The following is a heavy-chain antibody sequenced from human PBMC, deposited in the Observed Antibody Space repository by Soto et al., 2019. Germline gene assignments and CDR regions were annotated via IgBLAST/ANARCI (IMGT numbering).Heavy chain of an antibody. CDR2: ISAYNGNT. D-gene: IGHD2-15*01. Sequence: QVQLVQSGAEVKKPGASVKVSCKASGYTFTSYGISWVRQAPGQGLEWMGWISAYNGNTNYAQKLQGRVTMTTDTSTSTADMELRSLRSDDTAVYYSARTLYCSGGSCYGMDVWGQGTTVTVSS. J-gene: IGHJ6*02. V-gene: IGHV1-18*01. CDR3: ARTLYCSGGSCYGMDV. CDR1: GYTFTSYG.